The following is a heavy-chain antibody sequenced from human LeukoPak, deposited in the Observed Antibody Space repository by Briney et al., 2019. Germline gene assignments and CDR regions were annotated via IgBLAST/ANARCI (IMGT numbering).Heavy chain of an antibody. CDR3: ARENYDSSGWVYYYYYYGMDV. D-gene: IGHD3-22*01. CDR1: GFTFSSYA. V-gene: IGHV3-30*04. Sequence: GGSLRLSCAASGFTFSSYAMHWVRQAPGKGLEWVAVISYDGSNKYYADSVKGRFTISRDNSKNTLYLQMNSLRAEDTAVYYCARENYDSSGWVYYYYYYGMDVWGQGTTVTVSS. CDR2: ISYDGSNK. J-gene: IGHJ6*02.